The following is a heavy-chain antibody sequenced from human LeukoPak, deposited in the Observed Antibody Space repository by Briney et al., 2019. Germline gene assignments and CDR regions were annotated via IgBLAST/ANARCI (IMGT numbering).Heavy chain of an antibody. CDR3: AKGYYGSGSYGWFDY. V-gene: IGHV3-23*01. Sequence: GGSLRLSCAASGFTFSSYALSWVRQAPGKGLEWVSAISGSGGSTYYADSVKGRFTISRDNSKNTLYLQMNSLRAEDTAVYSCAKGYYGSGSYGWFDYWGQGTLVTVSS. CDR1: GFTFSSYA. CDR2: ISGSGGST. J-gene: IGHJ4*02. D-gene: IGHD3-10*01.